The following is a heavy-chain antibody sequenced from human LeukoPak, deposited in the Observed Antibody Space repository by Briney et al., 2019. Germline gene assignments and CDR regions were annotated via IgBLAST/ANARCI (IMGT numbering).Heavy chain of an antibody. Sequence: TGGSLRLSCAASGFTPSTHAMSWVRHLPEEGREWVSHIITDGRTTTYADTVKGPFTLSRDNAKDTLYLQMNSLRAEDTAVYYCASPRLGYVWGTYLDYWGQGGLVTVSS. CDR1: GFTPSTHA. CDR3: ASPRLGYVWGTYLDY. J-gene: IGHJ4*02. D-gene: IGHD3-16*02. V-gene: IGHV3-74*01. CDR2: IITDGRTT.